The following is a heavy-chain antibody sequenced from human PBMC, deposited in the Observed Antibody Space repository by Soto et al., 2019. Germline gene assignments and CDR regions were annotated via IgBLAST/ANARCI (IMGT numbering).Heavy chain of an antibody. Sequence: EVQLVESGGGLVQPGRSLRLSCTASGFTFDDYAMHWVRQAPGKGPEWVSGISWNSGSIGYADSVKGRFTISRDNAKNSLYLQMNSLRAEDTALYYCAKDMADNSGYEAFDIWGQGTMVTVSS. CDR2: ISWNSGSI. D-gene: IGHD3-22*01. J-gene: IGHJ3*02. V-gene: IGHV3-9*01. CDR1: GFTFDDYA. CDR3: AKDMADNSGYEAFDI.